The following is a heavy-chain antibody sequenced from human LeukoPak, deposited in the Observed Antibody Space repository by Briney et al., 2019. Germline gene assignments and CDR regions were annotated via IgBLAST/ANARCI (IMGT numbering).Heavy chain of an antibody. J-gene: IGHJ6*03. CDR2: IYTNGST. V-gene: IGHV4-4*07. D-gene: IGHD2-2*02. CDR1: GGSISSYY. CDR3: ARVKGYCSSTSCYSYYYYTDV. Sequence: KPSETLSLTCTVSGGSISSYYWSWIRQPAREGLEWIGRIYTNGSTNYNPSLKSRVTMSVDTSKNQFSLKLSSVTAADTAVYYCARVKGYCSSTSCYSYYYYTDVWGKGTTVTVSS.